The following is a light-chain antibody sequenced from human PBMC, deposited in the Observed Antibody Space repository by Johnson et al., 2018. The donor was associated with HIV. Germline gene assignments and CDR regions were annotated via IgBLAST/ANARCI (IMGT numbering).Light chain of an antibody. CDR3: GTWDSSLSAGGV. CDR1: SSNIGNNL. J-gene: IGLJ1*01. CDR2: ANN. V-gene: IGLV1-51*02. Sequence: QSVLTQPPSVSAAPGQKVTISCSGSSSNIGNNLASWYQQLPGTAPKLLIYANNKRPSGIPDRFSGSKSGTSATLGITGLQTGDEADYYCGTWDSSLSAGGVFGTGTKVTVL.